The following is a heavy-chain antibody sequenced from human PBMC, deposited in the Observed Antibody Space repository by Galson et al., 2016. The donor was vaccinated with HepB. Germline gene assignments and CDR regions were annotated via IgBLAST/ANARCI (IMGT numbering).Heavy chain of an antibody. Sequence: SLRLSCAASGFIFSSYGMHWVRQAPGKGLEWVAGIRYDGSQTYYLESIKGRFTVSRDNSTNRVDLHLSGLRVEDTAMYCCACFGDYYGYLGGGGYWGQGALVTVST. CDR2: IRYDGSQT. J-gene: IGHJ4*02. CDR1: GFIFSSYG. CDR3: ACFGDYYGYLGGGGY. D-gene: IGHD2-21*02. V-gene: IGHV3-30*02.